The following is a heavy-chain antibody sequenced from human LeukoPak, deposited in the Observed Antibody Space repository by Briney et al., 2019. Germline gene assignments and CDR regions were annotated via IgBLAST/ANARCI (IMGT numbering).Heavy chain of an antibody. J-gene: IGHJ4*02. CDR3: AREHSSSWDQFDY. Sequence: ASVKVSCKASGYTFTSYAISWVRQAPGQGLEWMGWFNPENGNTNYAQKVQGRVTMTADTSTSTSYMELRSLRSDDTAVYYCAREHSSSWDQFDYWGQGTLVTVSS. CDR1: GYTFTSYA. CDR2: FNPENGNT. V-gene: IGHV1-18*01. D-gene: IGHD6-13*01.